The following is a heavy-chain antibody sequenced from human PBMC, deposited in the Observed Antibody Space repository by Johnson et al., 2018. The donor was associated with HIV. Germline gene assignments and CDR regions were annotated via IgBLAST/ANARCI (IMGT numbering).Heavy chain of an antibody. CDR3: ARVSDDYGGNPAAWGAFDI. Sequence: QVQLVESGGGSVKPGGSLRLSCASSGFAFSGHNMGWIRQAPGKGLEFVSYISSSGSSTYYIDSVKGRFTISRDNAKNSLFLQMNSLRAEDTALYYCARVSDDYGGNPAAWGAFDIWGQGTMVIVSS. CDR2: ISSSGSST. CDR1: GFAFSGHN. J-gene: IGHJ3*02. V-gene: IGHV3-11*01. D-gene: IGHD4-23*01.